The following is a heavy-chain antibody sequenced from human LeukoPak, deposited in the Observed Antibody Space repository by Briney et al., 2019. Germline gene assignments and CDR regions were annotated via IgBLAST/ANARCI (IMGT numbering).Heavy chain of an antibody. CDR1: GFTFNTFW. J-gene: IGHJ4*02. Sequence: GGSLRLSCAASGFTFNTFWMSWVRQAPGKGLEWVGFIRSKAYGGTTEYAASVKGRFTISRDDSKSIAYLQMNSLKTEDTAVYYCTRAPMYYYDSSGYYPLYYFDYWGQGTLVTVSS. D-gene: IGHD3-22*01. CDR2: IRSKAYGGTT. CDR3: TRAPMYYYDSSGYYPLYYFDY. V-gene: IGHV3-49*04.